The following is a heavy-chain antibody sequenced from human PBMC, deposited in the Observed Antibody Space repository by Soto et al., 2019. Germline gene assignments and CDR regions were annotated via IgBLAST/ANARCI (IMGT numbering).Heavy chain of an antibody. D-gene: IGHD3-22*01. CDR3: AATYDSFDYYGMDV. J-gene: IGHJ6*02. CDR1: GFTFTSSA. V-gene: IGHV1-58*01. CDR2: IVVGSGNT. Sequence: ASVKVSCKASGFTFTSSAAQWVRQARGQRLEWIGWIVVGSGNTNYAQKFQERVTITRDMSTSTAYMELSSLRSEDTAVYYCAATYDSFDYYGMDVWGQGTTVTVSS.